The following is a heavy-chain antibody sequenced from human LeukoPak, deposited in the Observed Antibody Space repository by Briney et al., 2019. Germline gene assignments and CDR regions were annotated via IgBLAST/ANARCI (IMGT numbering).Heavy chain of an antibody. CDR3: ARDPHEFSSGWSHFDY. D-gene: IGHD6-19*01. V-gene: IGHV1-18*01. Sequence: ASVKVSCKTYGYTFSSYGISWVRQAPGQGLEWMGWISGYNGNTNYAQKLRGRVTMTTDTSTSTAYMELRSLRSDDTAVYYCARDPHEFSSGWSHFDYWGQGTLVTVSS. CDR2: ISGYNGNT. J-gene: IGHJ4*02. CDR1: GYTFSSYG.